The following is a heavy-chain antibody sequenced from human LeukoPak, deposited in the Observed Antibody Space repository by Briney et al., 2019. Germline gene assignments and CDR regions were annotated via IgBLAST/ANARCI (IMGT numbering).Heavy chain of an antibody. CDR2: INWNGGST. CDR3: ARDLVAVAGTLRFDP. V-gene: IGHV3-20*04. D-gene: IGHD6-19*01. J-gene: IGHJ5*02. Sequence: GGSLRLSCAASGFTFDDYGMSWVRQAPGKGLEWVSGINWNGGSTGYADPVKGRFTISRDNAKNSLYLQMNSLRAEDTALYYCARDLVAVAGTLRFDPWGQGTLVTVSS. CDR1: GFTFDDYG.